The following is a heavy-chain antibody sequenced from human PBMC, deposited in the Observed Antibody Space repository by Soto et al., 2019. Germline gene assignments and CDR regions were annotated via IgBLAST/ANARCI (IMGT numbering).Heavy chain of an antibody. CDR1: GFTFSSYA. Sequence: QVQLVESGGGVVQPGRSLRLSCAASGFTFSSYAMHWVRQAPGKGLEWVAVISYDGSNKYYADSVKGRFTISRDNSKNTLYLQMNSLRAEDTAVYYCAREAGSYRPFDPWGQGTLVTVSS. V-gene: IGHV3-30-3*01. D-gene: IGHD2-15*01. CDR2: ISYDGSNK. J-gene: IGHJ5*02. CDR3: AREAGSYRPFDP.